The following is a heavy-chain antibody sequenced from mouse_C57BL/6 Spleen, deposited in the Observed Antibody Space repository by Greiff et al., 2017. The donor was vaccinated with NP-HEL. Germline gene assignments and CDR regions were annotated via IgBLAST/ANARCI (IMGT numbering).Heavy chain of an antibody. CDR2: IHPNSGST. D-gene: IGHD2-4*01. Sequence: QVQLQQPGAELVKPGASVKLSCKASGYTFTSYWMHWVKQRPGQGLEWIGMIHPNSGSTNYNEKFKSKATLTVDKSSSTAYMQLSSLTSEDSAVYYCARFCDYDAFDYWGQGTTLTVSS. CDR3: ARFCDYDAFDY. J-gene: IGHJ2*01. V-gene: IGHV1-64*01. CDR1: GYTFTSYW.